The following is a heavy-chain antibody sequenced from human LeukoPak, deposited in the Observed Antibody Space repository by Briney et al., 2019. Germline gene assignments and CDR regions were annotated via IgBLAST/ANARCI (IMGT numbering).Heavy chain of an antibody. J-gene: IGHJ4*02. Sequence: ASVKASCKASGYTFTGYYMHWVRQAPGQRLEWMGRINPNSGGTNYAQKLQGRVTMTTDTSTSTAYMELRSLRSDDTAVYYCAWFDARVDMSFDYWGQGTLVTVSS. CDR2: INPNSGGT. CDR3: AWFDARVDMSFDY. CDR1: GYTFTGYY. V-gene: IGHV1-2*06. D-gene: IGHD5-12*01.